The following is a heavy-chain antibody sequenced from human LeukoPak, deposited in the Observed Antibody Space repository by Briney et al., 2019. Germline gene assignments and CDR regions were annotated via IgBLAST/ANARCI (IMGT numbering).Heavy chain of an antibody. D-gene: IGHD2-2*01. Sequence: SETLSLTCTVSGGSISSYYWSWIRQPPGKGLEWIGYIYYSGSTNNNPSLKSRVTISVDTSKNQFSLKLSSVTAADTAVYYCARVQCSSTSCISHWYFDLWGRGTLVTVSS. V-gene: IGHV4-59*01. CDR1: GGSISSYY. J-gene: IGHJ2*01. CDR2: IYYSGST. CDR3: ARVQCSSTSCISHWYFDL.